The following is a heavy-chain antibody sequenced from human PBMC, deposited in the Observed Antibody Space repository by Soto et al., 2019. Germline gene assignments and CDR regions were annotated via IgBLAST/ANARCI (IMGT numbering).Heavy chain of an antibody. Sequence: ASVKVSCKASGYTFTSYAMHWVRQAPGQRLEWMGWINAGNGNTKYSQKFQGRVTITRDTSASTAYMELSSLRSEDTAVYYCARTVGATYAFDSWGQGTMVTVSS. D-gene: IGHD1-26*01. CDR1: GYTFTSYA. CDR3: ARTVGATYAFDS. V-gene: IGHV1-3*01. CDR2: INAGNGNT. J-gene: IGHJ3*02.